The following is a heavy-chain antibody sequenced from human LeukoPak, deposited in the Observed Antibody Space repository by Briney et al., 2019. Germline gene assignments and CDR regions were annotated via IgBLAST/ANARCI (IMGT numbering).Heavy chain of an antibody. CDR3: ARGLGYCSSTSCYGEDY. V-gene: IGHV3-66*01. D-gene: IGHD2-2*01. CDR2: IYSGGST. J-gene: IGHJ4*02. Sequence: GGSLRLSCAASGFTVSSNYMSWVRQAPGKGLEWVSVIYSGGSTYYADSVKGRFTISRDNAKNSLYLQMNSLRAEDTAVYYCARGLGYCSSTSCYGEDYWGQGTLVTVSS. CDR1: GFTVSSNY.